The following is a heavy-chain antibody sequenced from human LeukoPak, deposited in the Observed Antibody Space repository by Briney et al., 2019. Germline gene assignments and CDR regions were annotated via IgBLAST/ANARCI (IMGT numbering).Heavy chain of an antibody. CDR2: IYPGDSGT. D-gene: IGHD4-17*01. CDR3: ARASLTDYGDYVHWFDP. CDR1: GYSFTSYW. V-gene: IGHV5-51*01. Sequence: GESLKISCKGSGYSFTSYWIGWVRQMPGKGLEWMGIIYPGDSGTRYSPSFQGQVTISADKSISTAYLQWSSLKASDTAMYYCARASLTDYGDYVHWFDPWGQGTLVTVSS. J-gene: IGHJ5*02.